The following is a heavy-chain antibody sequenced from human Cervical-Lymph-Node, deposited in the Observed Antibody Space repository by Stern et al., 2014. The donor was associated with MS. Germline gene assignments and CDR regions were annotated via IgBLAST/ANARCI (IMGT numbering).Heavy chain of an antibody. CDR2: MSYDGFSR. CDR3: AREGGSSGRAPSFDY. D-gene: IGHD3-22*01. CDR1: GFTFSRSI. V-gene: IGHV3-30-3*01. J-gene: IGHJ4*02. Sequence: VQLVESGGGVVQPGTSLGLSCEVSGFTFSRSIMHWIRQAPGKGLEWVAGMSYDGFSRYYIDSVKGRFTIFRDDSRNTLYLQMNGLRPEDTAVYFCAREGGSSGRAPSFDYWGQGVLVTVSS.